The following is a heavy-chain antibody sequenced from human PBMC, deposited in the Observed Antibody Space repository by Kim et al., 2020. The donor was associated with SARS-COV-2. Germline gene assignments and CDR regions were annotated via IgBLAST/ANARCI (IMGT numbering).Heavy chain of an antibody. J-gene: IGHJ4*02. V-gene: IGHV4-39*01. CDR2: IYYSGST. CDR1: GGSISSSTYY. Sequence: SETLSLTCTVSGGSISSSTYYWGWIRQPPGKGLEWIGSIYYSGSTYYNPSLKSRVTISVDTSKNQFSLKLNSVTAADTAVYYCARSHGSGSYYELFDYWGQGTLVTVAS. CDR3: ARSHGSGSYYELFDY. D-gene: IGHD3-10*01.